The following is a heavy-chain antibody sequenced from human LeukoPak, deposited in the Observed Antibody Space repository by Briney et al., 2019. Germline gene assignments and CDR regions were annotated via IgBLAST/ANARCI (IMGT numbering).Heavy chain of an antibody. Sequence: ASVKVSCKASGYTFTSYYMHWVRQAPAQGLEWMGMINPSGGSTSYAQQFQGRVTMTRDTSTSTVYMELSSLRSEDTAVYYCARDVGTVAGPYYMDVWGKGTTVTISS. D-gene: IGHD6-19*01. V-gene: IGHV1-46*01. CDR2: INPSGGST. CDR3: ARDVGTVAGPYYMDV. J-gene: IGHJ6*03. CDR1: GYTFTSYY.